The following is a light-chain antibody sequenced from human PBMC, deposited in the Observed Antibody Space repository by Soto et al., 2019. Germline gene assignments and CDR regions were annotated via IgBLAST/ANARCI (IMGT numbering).Light chain of an antibody. V-gene: IGKV3-15*01. CDR3: QQYNNWPPVT. Sequence: EIVMAQSPSTLSVSPGERATLSCRASQSVSNNVAWYQQKPGQTPRLLIYGASTRATGIPARFSGSGSGTEFTLAISSLQSEDFAVYYCQQYNNWPPVTFGQGTKVDIK. J-gene: IGKJ1*01. CDR2: GAS. CDR1: QSVSNN.